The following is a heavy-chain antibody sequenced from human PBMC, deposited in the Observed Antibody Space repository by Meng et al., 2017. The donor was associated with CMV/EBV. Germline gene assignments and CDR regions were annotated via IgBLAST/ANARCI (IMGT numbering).Heavy chain of an antibody. CDR2: ISYDGSNK. CDR1: GFTFSSYA. CDR3: ARASYDFWSGYSPYYYYGMDV. D-gene: IGHD3-3*01. V-gene: IGHV3-30*14. J-gene: IGHJ6*02. Sequence: GESLKISCAASGFTFSSYAMHWVRQAPGKGLEWVAVISYDGSNKYYADSVKGRFTISRDNSKNTLYLQMNSLRAEDTAVYYCARASYDFWSGYSPYYYYGMDVWGQGTTVTVSS.